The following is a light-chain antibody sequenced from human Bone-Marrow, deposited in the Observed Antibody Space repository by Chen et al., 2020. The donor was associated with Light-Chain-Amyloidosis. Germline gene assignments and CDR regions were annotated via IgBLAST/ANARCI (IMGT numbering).Light chain of an antibody. Sequence: QSVLTQPPSVSAAPGQKVTIPCSGSSSNIGKNFVTWYRQVPGSAPKVVIFDNDKRPSGIPDRFSGSKSAASATLGITGLQPGDEADYYSGTWDNRLSAVIFGGGTRVTVL. CDR3: GTWDNRLSAVI. CDR1: SSNIGKNF. CDR2: DND. V-gene: IGLV1-51*01. J-gene: IGLJ2*01.